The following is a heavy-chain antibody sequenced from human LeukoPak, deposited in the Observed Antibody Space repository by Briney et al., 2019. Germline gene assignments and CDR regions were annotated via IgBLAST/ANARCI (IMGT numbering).Heavy chain of an antibody. CDR1: GFTFSSYA. V-gene: IGHV3-23*01. CDR3: VRHNYDFWSVYMDV. Sequence: PGGSLRLSCAASGFTFSSYAMSWVRQAPGKGLEWVSAISGSGGSTYYADSVKGRFTISRDNSKNTLYLQMNSLRAEDTAVYYCVRHNYDFWSVYMDVWGKGTTVTVSS. D-gene: IGHD3-3*01. CDR2: ISGSGGST. J-gene: IGHJ6*03.